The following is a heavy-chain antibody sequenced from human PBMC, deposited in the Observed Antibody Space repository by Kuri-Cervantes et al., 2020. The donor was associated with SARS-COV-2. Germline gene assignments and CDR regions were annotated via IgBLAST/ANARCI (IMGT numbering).Heavy chain of an antibody. CDR2: IYYSGST. V-gene: IGHV4-59*01. CDR1: GGSISSYY. CDR3: ARVGAGCSSTSCYGWDAFDI. D-gene: IGHD2-2*01. J-gene: IGHJ3*02. Sequence: SETLSLTCTVSGGSISSYYWSWIRQPPGKGLERIGYIYYSGSTNYNPSLKSRVTISVDTSKNQFSLKLSPVTAADTAVYYCARVGAGCSSTSCYGWDAFDIWGQGTMVTVSS.